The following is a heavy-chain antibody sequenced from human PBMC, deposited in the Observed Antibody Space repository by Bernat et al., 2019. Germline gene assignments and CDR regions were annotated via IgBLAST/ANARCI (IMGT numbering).Heavy chain of an antibody. Sequence: EVQLVESGGGVVQPGGSLRLSCAASGFTFDDYAMHWVRQAPGKGLEWVSLISGDGGSTYYADSVKGRFTISRDNSKNSLYLQMNSLRTEDTALYYCAKVPTIFGVMGYFDLWGRGTLVTVSS. CDR2: ISGDGGST. CDR3: AKVPTIFGVMGYFDL. D-gene: IGHD3-3*01. CDR1: GFTFDDYA. V-gene: IGHV3-43*02. J-gene: IGHJ2*01.